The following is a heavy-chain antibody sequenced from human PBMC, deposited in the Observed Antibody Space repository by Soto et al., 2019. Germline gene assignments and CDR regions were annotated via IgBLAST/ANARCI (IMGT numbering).Heavy chain of an antibody. V-gene: IGHV1-18*01. CDR3: ARFVNLGYCTNGVRYRTYYYYGMAV. Sequence: ASVKVSCKASGYTFTRYGISWVRQAPAQGLEWMGWISAYNANTNYAQKLQGRVTMTTDTSTSTGYMELWSLRSDDTAVYYCARFVNLGYCTNGVRYRTYYYYGMAVWG. J-gene: IGHJ6*02. D-gene: IGHD2-8*01. CDR2: ISAYNANT. CDR1: GYTFTRYG.